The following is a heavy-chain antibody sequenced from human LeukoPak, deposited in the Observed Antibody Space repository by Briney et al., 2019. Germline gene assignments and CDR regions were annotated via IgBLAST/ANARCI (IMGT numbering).Heavy chain of an antibody. D-gene: IGHD3-22*01. Sequence: GRSLRLSCAASGFTFSSYGMHWVRQAPGKGLEWVSTISNSGTTTYYADSVKGRFTISRDNSKNTLYLQMNSLRAEDTAVYYCASIITLMDVVFSWGQGTLVTVSS. CDR1: GFTFSSYG. J-gene: IGHJ1*01. V-gene: IGHV3-23*01. CDR3: ASIITLMDVVFS. CDR2: ISNSGTTT.